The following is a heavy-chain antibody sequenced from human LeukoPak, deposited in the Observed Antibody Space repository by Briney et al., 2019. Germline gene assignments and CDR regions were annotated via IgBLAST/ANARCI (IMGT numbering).Heavy chain of an antibody. D-gene: IGHD1-26*01. CDR2: IYYTGST. CDR3: ARGGNYWPQWWFDP. CDR1: GGSISSGSYY. J-gene: IGHJ5*02. V-gene: IGHV4-61*01. Sequence: SETLSLTCTVSGGSISSGSYYWGWIRQPPGKGLEWIGYIYYTGSTSYNPSLKSRVTISLDASKNQFSLELNSATPADTAVYYCARGGNYWPQWWFDPWGRGTLVSVSS.